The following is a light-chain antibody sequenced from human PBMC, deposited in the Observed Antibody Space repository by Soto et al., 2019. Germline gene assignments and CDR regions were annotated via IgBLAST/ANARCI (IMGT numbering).Light chain of an antibody. Sequence: QPVLTQPPSASGTPGQRVTISCSGSNSNIGSNTVNWYQQLPGTAPKLLIYSSSHRPSGAPDRFSGSKSGTSASLAISGLQSEDEADYYCATWDDRLNGRVFGGGTKLTVL. V-gene: IGLV1-44*01. CDR2: SSS. CDR3: ATWDDRLNGRV. CDR1: NSNIGSNT. J-gene: IGLJ3*02.